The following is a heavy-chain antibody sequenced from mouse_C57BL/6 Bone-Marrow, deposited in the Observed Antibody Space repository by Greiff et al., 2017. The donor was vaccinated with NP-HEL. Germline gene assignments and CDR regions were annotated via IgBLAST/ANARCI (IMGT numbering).Heavy chain of an antibody. Sequence: VQLKQSGPELVKPGASVKMSCKASGYTFTDYNMHWVKQSHGKSLEWIGYINPNNGGTSYNQKFKGKATLTVNKSSSTAYMELRSLTSEDSAVYYCAIHYGSSPYYFGYWGQGTTLTVSS. CDR3: AIHYGSSPYYFGY. D-gene: IGHD1-1*01. J-gene: IGHJ2*01. V-gene: IGHV1-22*01. CDR2: INPNNGGT. CDR1: GYTFTDYN.